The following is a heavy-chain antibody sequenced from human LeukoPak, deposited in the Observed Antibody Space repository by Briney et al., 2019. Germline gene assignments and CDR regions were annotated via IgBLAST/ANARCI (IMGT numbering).Heavy chain of an antibody. CDR2: IIPIFGTA. J-gene: IGHJ3*02. V-gene: IGHV1-69*06. D-gene: IGHD3-22*01. CDR3: ARDLEPYYYDSSGPFLGAFDI. Sequence: SVKVSCKASGGTFSSYAISWVRQAPGQGLEWMGGIIPIFGTANYAQKFQGRVTITADKSTSTAYMELSSLRSEDTAVYYCARDLEPYYYDSSGPFLGAFDIWGQGTMVTVSS. CDR1: GGTFSSYA.